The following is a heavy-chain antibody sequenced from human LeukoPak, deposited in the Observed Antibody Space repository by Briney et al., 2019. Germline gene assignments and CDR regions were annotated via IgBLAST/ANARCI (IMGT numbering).Heavy chain of an antibody. V-gene: IGHV1-69*05. J-gene: IGHJ4*02. CDR1: GGSLRSYA. Sequence: SVKVSCKTSGGSLRSYAISWVRQAPGQGLEWMGGIIPFVGTTNYGQKFQGRVTITTDESTSTAYMELSSLKSEDTAVYFCARERGRYCSGGNCPFDYWGQGTLVTVSS. D-gene: IGHD2-15*01. CDR3: ARERGRYCSGGNCPFDY. CDR2: IIPFVGTT.